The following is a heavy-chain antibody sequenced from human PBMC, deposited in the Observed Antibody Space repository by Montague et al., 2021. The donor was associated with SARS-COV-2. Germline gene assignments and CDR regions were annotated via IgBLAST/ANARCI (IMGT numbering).Heavy chain of an antibody. CDR1: GGSISSGSYY. D-gene: IGHD1-14*01. V-gene: IGHV4-61*02. CDR3: ARETMTADAFDI. Sequence: TLSLTCTVSGGSISSGSYYWSWIRQPAGKGLEWIGRIYTSGSTNYNPSLKSRVTISVDTSKNQFSLKLRSVTAADTAVYYCARETMTADAFDIWGQGTMVTVSS. J-gene: IGHJ3*02. CDR2: IYTSGST.